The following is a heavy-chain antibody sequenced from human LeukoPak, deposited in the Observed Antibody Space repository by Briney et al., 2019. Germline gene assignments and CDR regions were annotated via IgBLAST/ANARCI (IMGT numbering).Heavy chain of an antibody. CDR3: ARETYGSGSYYNKADAFDI. V-gene: IGHV1-18*01. Sequence: ASVKVSCKASGYSFSNYGIYWVRQAPGQGLEWIGWISGYTADTNYAQKFQGRVTMTTDTSTSTAYMELSSLRSEDTAVYYCARETYGSGSYYNKADAFDIWGQGTMVTVSS. D-gene: IGHD3-10*01. CDR2: ISGYTADT. CDR1: GYSFSNYG. J-gene: IGHJ3*02.